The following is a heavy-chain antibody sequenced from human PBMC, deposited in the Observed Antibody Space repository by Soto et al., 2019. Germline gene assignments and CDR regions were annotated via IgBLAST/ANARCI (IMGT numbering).Heavy chain of an antibody. CDR2: ISSSSSYI. D-gene: IGHD3-22*01. CDR3: ARDSDSSGTRHDAFDI. V-gene: IGHV3-21*01. Sequence: GESLKISCAASGFTFSSYSMNWVRQAPGKGLEWVSSISSSSSYIYYADSVKGRFTISRDNAKNSLYLQMNSLRAEDTAVYYCARDSDSSGTRHDAFDIWGQGTMVTVSS. CDR1: GFTFSSYS. J-gene: IGHJ3*02.